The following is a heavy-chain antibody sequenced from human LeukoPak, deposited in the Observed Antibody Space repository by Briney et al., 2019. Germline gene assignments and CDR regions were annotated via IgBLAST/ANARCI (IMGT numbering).Heavy chain of an antibody. CDR3: ARVRTIFGVVYYYMDV. V-gene: IGHV3-30*11. D-gene: IGHD3-3*01. CDR1: GFTFSSYA. J-gene: IGHJ6*03. Sequence: GGSLRLSCAASGFTFSSYAMHWVRQAPGKGLEWVAVIPYDGSNKYYADSVKGRFTISRDNSKNTLYLQMNSLRAEDTAVYYCARVRTIFGVVYYYMDVWGKGTTVTVSS. CDR2: IPYDGSNK.